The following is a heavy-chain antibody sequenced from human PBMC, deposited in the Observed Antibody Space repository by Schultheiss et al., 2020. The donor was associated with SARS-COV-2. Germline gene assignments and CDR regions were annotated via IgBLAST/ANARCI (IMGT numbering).Heavy chain of an antibody. Sequence: GGSLRLSCAASGFAVSSFYMNWVRQAPGKGLEWVAVISYDGSNKYYADSVKGRFTISRDNSKNTLYLQMNSLRAEDTAVYYCARDPASYYDFWSGYVIGYGMDVWGQGTTVTVSS. CDR2: ISYDGSNK. D-gene: IGHD3-3*01. CDR1: GFAVSSFY. CDR3: ARDPASYYDFWSGYVIGYGMDV. V-gene: IGHV3-30*03. J-gene: IGHJ6*02.